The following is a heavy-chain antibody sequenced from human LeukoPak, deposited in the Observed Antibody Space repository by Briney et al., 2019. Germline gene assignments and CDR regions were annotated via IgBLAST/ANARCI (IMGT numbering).Heavy chain of an antibody. D-gene: IGHD3-9*01. CDR2: IYTSGST. Sequence: PSETLSLTCTVSSGSISSYYWSWIRQPAGKGLDWIGRIYTSGSTNYNPSLKSRVTMSVDTSKNQFSLKLSSVTAADTAVYYCARGPYYDILTGSQNWFDPWGQGTLVTVSS. J-gene: IGHJ5*02. CDR1: SGSISSYY. V-gene: IGHV4-4*07. CDR3: ARGPYYDILTGSQNWFDP.